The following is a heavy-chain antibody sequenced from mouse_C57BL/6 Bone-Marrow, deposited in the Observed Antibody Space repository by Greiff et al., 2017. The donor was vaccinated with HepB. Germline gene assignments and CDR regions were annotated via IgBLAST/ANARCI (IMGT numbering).Heavy chain of an antibody. CDR2: IYPRSGNT. D-gene: IGHD1-1*01. J-gene: IGHJ2*01. Sequence: VKLMESGAELARPGASVKLSCKASGYTFTSYGISWVKQSTGQGLEWIGEIYPRSGNTYYNEKFKGKATLTADKSSSTAYMELRSLTSEDSAVYFCAAVLLPLFDYWGQGTTLTVSS. CDR3: AAVLLPLFDY. CDR1: GYTFTSYG. V-gene: IGHV1-81*01.